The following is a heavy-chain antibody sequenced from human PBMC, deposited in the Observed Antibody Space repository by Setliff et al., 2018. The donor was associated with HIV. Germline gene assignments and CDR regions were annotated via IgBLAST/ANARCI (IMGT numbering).Heavy chain of an antibody. Sequence: GASVKVSCKASGYTFTGYYMHWVRQAPGQGLELMGWIHPNSGGSNYAQIFQGRVTMTRDTSISTAYMELSRLRSDDTAVCYCARELYGGNSRPFDYWGQGALVTVSS. J-gene: IGHJ4*02. CDR3: ARELYGGNSRPFDY. CDR2: IHPNSGGS. D-gene: IGHD2-21*02. V-gene: IGHV1-2*02. CDR1: GYTFTGYY.